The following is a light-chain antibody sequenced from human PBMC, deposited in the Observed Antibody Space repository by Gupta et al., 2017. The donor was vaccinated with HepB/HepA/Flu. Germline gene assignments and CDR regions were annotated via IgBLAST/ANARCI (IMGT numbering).Light chain of an antibody. CDR1: ALPNQY. CDR2: KDK. J-gene: IGLJ2*01. Sequence: LTQPPSLSVSPGQTARITCPGGALPNQYAYWYQHKAGQAPVLVMYKDKKRPSGIPERFSCSSAGTAVTFTISGVEAQDEADDDCHSDARSGYSVIFGGGTKLTVL. V-gene: IGLV3-25*03. CDR3: HSDARSGYSVI.